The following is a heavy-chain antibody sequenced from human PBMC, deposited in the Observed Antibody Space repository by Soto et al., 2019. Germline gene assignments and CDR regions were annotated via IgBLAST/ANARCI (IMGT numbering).Heavy chain of an antibody. CDR2: TYYRSKWYN. CDR1: GDSVSSNSAA. Sequence: PSPTLSLTCAISGDSVSSNSAAWNWIRQSPSRGLEWLGRTYYRSKWYNDYAVSVKSRITINPDTSKNQFSLQLNSVTPEDTAVYYCARDLKVRSSSLNRLDPWGQGTLVTVSS. J-gene: IGHJ5*02. D-gene: IGHD6-6*01. V-gene: IGHV6-1*01. CDR3: ARDLKVRSSSLNRLDP.